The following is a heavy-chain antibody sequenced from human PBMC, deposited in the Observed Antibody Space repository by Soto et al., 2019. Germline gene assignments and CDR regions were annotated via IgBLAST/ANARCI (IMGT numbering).Heavy chain of an antibody. CDR2: ICYDGSNK. J-gene: IGHJ6*02. CDR1: GVTFDDYC. CDR3: ANRAFGMDV. Sequence: PGGPLRLSCAASGVTFDDYCMHWVRQAPGKGLEWVAVICYDGSNKYYADSVKGRFTISRDNSKNTLYLQMNSLRAEDTAVYYCANRAFGMDVWGQGNTVTVS. V-gene: IGHV3-30*18.